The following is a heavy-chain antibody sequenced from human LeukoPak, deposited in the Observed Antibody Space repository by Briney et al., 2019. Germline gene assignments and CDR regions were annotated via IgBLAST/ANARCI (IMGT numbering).Heavy chain of an antibody. V-gene: IGHV4-61*01. CDR2: IYYSGST. Sequence: SQTLSLTCAVSGGSVSSGSYYWSWIRQPPGKGLEWIGYIYYSGSTNYNPSLKSRVTISVDTSKNQFSLKLSSVTAADTAVYYCARESSDILTGYSLYYYYGMDVWGQGTTVTVSS. CDR3: ARESSDILTGYSLYYYYGMDV. J-gene: IGHJ6*02. D-gene: IGHD3-9*01. CDR1: GGSVSSGSYY.